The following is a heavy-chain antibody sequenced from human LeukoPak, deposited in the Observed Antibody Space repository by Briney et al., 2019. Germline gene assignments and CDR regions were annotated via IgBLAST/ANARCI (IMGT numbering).Heavy chain of an antibody. CDR1: GESLSKYY. D-gene: IGHD1-26*01. CDR2: INHRGST. V-gene: IGHV4-34*01. CDR3: ASTVGSTDY. Sequence: SETLSLTCAVYGESLSKYYWTWIRQSPGMGLEWIGEINHRGSTNLNPSLKSRVTLSVDTSKHQFSLKLTSVTAADAAVYYCASTVGSTDYWGQGTLVTVSS. J-gene: IGHJ4*02.